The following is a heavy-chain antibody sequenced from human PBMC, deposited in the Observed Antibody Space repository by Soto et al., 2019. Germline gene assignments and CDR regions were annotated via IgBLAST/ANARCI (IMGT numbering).Heavy chain of an antibody. D-gene: IGHD2-15*01. J-gene: IGHJ1*01. CDR1: GFTFSSYG. CDR3: AKGDCSGGSCYSAYFQH. CDR2: ISYAGSNK. Sequence: QVQLVESGGGVVQPGRSLRLSCAASGFTFSSYGMHWVRQAPGKGLEWVAVISYAGSNKYYVDSVKGRFTISRDNSKNTLYLQMNSLRAEDTAVYYCAKGDCSGGSCYSAYFQHWAQGTLVTVSS. V-gene: IGHV3-30*18.